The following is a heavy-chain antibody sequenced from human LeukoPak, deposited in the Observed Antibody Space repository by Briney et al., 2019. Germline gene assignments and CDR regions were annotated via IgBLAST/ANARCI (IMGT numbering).Heavy chain of an antibody. CDR3: ARERVGILTGFDY. Sequence: SETLSLICTVSGGSISSGSYYWSWIRQPAGKGLEWIGRIYTSGSTNYNPSLKSRVTISVDTSKNQFSLKLSSVTAADTAVYYCARERVGILTGFDYWGQGTLVTVSS. CDR2: IYTSGST. D-gene: IGHD3-9*01. CDR1: GGSISSGSYY. J-gene: IGHJ4*02. V-gene: IGHV4-61*02.